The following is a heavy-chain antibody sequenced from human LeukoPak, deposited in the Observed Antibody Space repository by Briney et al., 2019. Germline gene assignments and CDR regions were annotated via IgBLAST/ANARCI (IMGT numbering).Heavy chain of an antibody. CDR2: ISSSSSYI. CDR1: GFTFTNYA. J-gene: IGHJ6*03. Sequence: GGSLRLSCAASGFTFTNYAMNWVRQAPGKGLEWVSSISSSSSYIYYADSVKGRFTISRDNAKNSLSLQMKSLRAEDTAVYYCVRGEYSYGPLDYYYYMDVWGKGTTVTVSS. D-gene: IGHD5-18*01. V-gene: IGHV3-21*01. CDR3: VRGEYSYGPLDYYYYMDV.